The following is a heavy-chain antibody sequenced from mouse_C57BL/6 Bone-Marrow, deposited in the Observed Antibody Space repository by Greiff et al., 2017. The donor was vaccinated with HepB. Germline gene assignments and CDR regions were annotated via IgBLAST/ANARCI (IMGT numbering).Heavy chain of an antibody. D-gene: IGHD1-1*01. Sequence: EVKPMEFGEGLVKPGGSLKPSCAASGFTFSSYAMSWVRQTPEKRLEWVAYISSGGDYSYYADTVKGRFTISRDNARNTLYLQMSSLKSEDTAMYYCTREGITTVVAHYYAMDYWSQGTSVTVSS. CDR2: ISSGGDYS. CDR1: GFTFSSYA. J-gene: IGHJ4*01. V-gene: IGHV5-9-1*02. CDR3: TREGITTVVAHYYAMDY.